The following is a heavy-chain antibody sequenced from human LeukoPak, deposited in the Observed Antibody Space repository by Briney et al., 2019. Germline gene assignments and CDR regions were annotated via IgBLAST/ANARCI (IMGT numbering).Heavy chain of an antibody. V-gene: IGHV1-18*01. CDR3: ARDPSSGWYGVGDY. Sequence: ASVKVSCKASGYTFTSYGVSWVRQAPGQGLEWMGWISAYNGNTNYAQELQGRVTMTTDTSTSTAYMELRSLRSDDTAVYYCARDPSSGWYGVGDYWGQGTLVTVSS. CDR2: ISAYNGNT. CDR1: GYTFTSYG. J-gene: IGHJ4*02. D-gene: IGHD6-19*01.